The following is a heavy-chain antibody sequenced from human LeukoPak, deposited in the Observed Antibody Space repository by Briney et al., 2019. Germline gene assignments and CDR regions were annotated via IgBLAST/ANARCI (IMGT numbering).Heavy chain of an antibody. V-gene: IGHV1-18*01. Sequence: ASVKVSCKASGYTFTSYGISWVRQAPGQGLEWMGWISAYNGNTNYAQKLQGRVTMTTDTSTSTAYMGLRSLRSDDTAVYYCARAIVVVPAANNWFDPWGQGTLVTVSS. J-gene: IGHJ5*02. D-gene: IGHD2-2*01. CDR2: ISAYNGNT. CDR1: GYTFTSYG. CDR3: ARAIVVVPAANNWFDP.